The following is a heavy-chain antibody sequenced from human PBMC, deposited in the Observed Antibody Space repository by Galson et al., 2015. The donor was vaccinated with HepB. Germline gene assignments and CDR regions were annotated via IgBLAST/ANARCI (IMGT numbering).Heavy chain of an antibody. Sequence: SLRLSCAASGFTFSSYAMSWVRQAPGKRLEWVSAISGSGGSTYYADSVKGRFTISRDNSKNTVFLQMNSLRAEDSAVYYCAKLAVLRFLEWLSNDFDCWGQGTLVTVSS. CDR1: GFTFSSYA. J-gene: IGHJ4*02. CDR3: AKLAVLRFLEWLSNDFDC. D-gene: IGHD3-3*01. CDR2: ISGSGGST. V-gene: IGHV3-23*01.